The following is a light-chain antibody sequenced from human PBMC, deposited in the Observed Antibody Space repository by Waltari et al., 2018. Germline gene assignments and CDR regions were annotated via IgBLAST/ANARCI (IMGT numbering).Light chain of an antibody. CDR1: SLDMGHYDY. J-gene: IGLJ2*01. CDR2: DVS. CDR3: SSYSGTNTRVI. V-gene: IGLV2-14*03. Sequence: QSALTQPASVSGSPGQSISTPFTGTSLDMGHYDYVPWYQQQPGKAPKMMIYDVSHRPSGVSNRFSGSKSGNTASLIISGLQSEDEGDYYCSSYSGTNTRVIFGGGTKLTVL.